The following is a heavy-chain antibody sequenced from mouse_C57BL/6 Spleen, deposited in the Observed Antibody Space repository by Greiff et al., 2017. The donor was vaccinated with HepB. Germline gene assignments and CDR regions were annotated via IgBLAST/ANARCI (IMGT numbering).Heavy chain of an antibody. CDR2: IRLKSDNYAT. Sequence: EVQRVESGGGLVQPGGSMKLSCVASGFTFSNYWMNWVRQSPEKGLEWVAQIRLKSDNYATHYAESVKGRFTISRDDSKSSVYLQMNNLRAEDTGIYYCTGYSNYVYYAMDYWGQGTSVTVSS. CDR3: TGYSNYVYYAMDY. J-gene: IGHJ4*01. CDR1: GFTFSNYW. V-gene: IGHV6-3*01. D-gene: IGHD2-5*01.